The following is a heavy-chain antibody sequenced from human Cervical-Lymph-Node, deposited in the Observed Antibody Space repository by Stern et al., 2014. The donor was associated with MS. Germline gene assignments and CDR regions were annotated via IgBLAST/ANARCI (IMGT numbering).Heavy chain of an antibody. CDR2: IKSKTDGGTT. V-gene: IGHV3-15*01. D-gene: IGHD3-3*01. CDR3: TTASGQVEWLLYDY. CDR1: GFTFTNAW. Sequence: EVQLVESGGGLVKPGGSLRLSCAATGFTFTNAWMSWVRQAPGKGLEWVGRIKSKTDGGTTDYAAPVKGRFTISRDDSKNTLYLQMNSLKTEDTAVYYCTTASGQVEWLLYDYWGQGTLVTVSS. J-gene: IGHJ4*02.